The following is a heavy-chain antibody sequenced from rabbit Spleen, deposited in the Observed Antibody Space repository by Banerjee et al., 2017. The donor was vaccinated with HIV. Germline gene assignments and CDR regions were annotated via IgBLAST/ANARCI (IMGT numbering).Heavy chain of an antibody. CDR2: IYISSGST. CDR1: GLDFSSSYW. J-gene: IGHJ3*01. V-gene: IGHV1S43*01. Sequence: QQQLVESGGGLVKPGASLTLTCKASGLDFSSSYWICWVRQAPGKGLELIACIYISSGSTWYASWVNGRFTISRSTSLNTVDLKMTSLTAADTATYFCARDLTGVIGWNFGWWGQGTLVTVS. D-gene: IGHD4-1*01. CDR3: ARDLTGVIGWNFGW.